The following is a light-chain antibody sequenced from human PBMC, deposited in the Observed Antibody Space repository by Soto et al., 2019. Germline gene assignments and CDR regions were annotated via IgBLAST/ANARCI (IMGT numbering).Light chain of an antibody. J-gene: IGLJ2*01. CDR3: CSYAGSYEV. V-gene: IGLV2-11*01. Sequence: QSVLTQPRSVSGSPGQSVTISCTGTSSDVGYYNYVSWYQQHPGKVPKLMIYDVGKRPSGVPDRFSGSKSGNTASLTISGLQAEDEAAYYCCSYAGSYEVFGGGTKVTVL. CDR1: SSDVGYYNY. CDR2: DVG.